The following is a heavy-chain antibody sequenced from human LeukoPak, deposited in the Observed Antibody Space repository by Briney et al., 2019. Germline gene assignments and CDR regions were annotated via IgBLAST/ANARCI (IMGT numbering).Heavy chain of an antibody. V-gene: IGHV3-23*01. J-gene: IGHJ4*02. CDR3: ANHLACGSTTCPSFDH. D-gene: IGHD2-2*01. CDR2: ISDSGGST. CDR1: GFTFSSYA. Sequence: PGGSLRLSCAASGFTFSSYAMSWVRQAPGKGLEWVSAISDSGGSTYYADSVKGRFTISRDNAKNSLSLQMNNLRIDDTAVYYCANHLACGSTTCPSFDHWGQGTLVTVSS.